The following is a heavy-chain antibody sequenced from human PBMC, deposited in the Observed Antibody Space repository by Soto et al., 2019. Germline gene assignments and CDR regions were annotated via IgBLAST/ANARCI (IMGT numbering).Heavy chain of an antibody. V-gene: IGHV4-4*07. CDR3: AREGYGYYGMDV. CDR1: GGSISNYY. Sequence: SETLSLTCTVSGGSISNYYWTWIRQPAGKGLEWIGRMYTSGSTNYNPSLKSRVTMSVDTSKNQFSLNLRSVTAADTAVYYCAREGYGYYGMDVWGQGTTVTVSS. D-gene: IGHD5-12*01. J-gene: IGHJ6*02. CDR2: MYTSGST.